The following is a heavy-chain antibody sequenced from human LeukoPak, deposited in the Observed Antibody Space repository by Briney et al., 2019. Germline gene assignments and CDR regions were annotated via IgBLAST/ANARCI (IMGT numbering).Heavy chain of an antibody. CDR3: VRDYNWCFDY. Sequence: PGGSLRLSCATSGFTFSSFSMNWVRQAPGKGLEWTSYIKSDSSTIYYADSVKGRFTVSRDKAKNSLYLQMNSLRAEDTAVYYCVRDYNWCFDYWGQGTLVTVSS. D-gene: IGHD1-1*01. V-gene: IGHV3-48*01. CDR1: GFTFSSFS. CDR2: IKSDSSTI. J-gene: IGHJ4*02.